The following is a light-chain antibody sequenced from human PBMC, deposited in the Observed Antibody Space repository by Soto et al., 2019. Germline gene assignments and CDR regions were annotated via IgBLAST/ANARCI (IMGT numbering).Light chain of an antibody. J-gene: IGLJ2*01. CDR1: SRHSDYA. Sequence: QLVLTQSPSASASLGASVKLTCTLSSRHSDYAIVWHQQQPEKGPRYLMKVNSDGSHNKGDGIPHRFSGSSSGAERYLTISSLQSEDEADYFCQAWDTGIGVVFGGGTKLTVL. V-gene: IGLV4-69*01. CDR3: QAWDTGIGVV. CDR2: VNSDGSH.